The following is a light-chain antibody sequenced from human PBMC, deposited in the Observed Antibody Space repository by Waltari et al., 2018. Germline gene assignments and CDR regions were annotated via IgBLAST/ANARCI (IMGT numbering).Light chain of an antibody. V-gene: IGKV3-20*01. CDR1: QSFGGS. CDR3: QHYVRLPAT. CDR2: GAS. J-gene: IGKJ1*01. Sequence: EIVLTQSPGTLSLSPGERATLPCRASQSFGGSLAWYQQKPGQAPRLLIYGASSRATGIPDRFSGSGSGTDFSLTISRLEPEDFAVYYCQHYVRLPATFGQGTKVEI.